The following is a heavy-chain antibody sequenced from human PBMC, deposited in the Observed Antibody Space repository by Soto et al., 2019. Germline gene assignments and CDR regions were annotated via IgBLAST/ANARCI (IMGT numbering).Heavy chain of an antibody. CDR2: IYYSGST. CDR3: ARDRGYCSGGSCSSDDAFDI. J-gene: IGHJ3*02. Sequence: SETLSLTCTVSGGSIISYYWSWIRQPPGKGLEWIGYIYYSGSTNYNPSLKSRVTISVDTSKNQFSLKLSSVTAADTAVYYCARDRGYCSGGSCSSDDAFDIWGQGTMVTVSS. D-gene: IGHD2-15*01. CDR1: GGSIISYY. V-gene: IGHV4-59*01.